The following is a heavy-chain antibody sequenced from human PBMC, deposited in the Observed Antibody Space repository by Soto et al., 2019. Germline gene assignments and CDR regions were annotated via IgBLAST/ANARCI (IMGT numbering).Heavy chain of an antibody. J-gene: IGHJ4*02. CDR3: ARVRYCSDNSCYSWFDY. Sequence: PGGSLRLSCAASGFTFSDSYTNSIRQAPGKGLEWVSRISSDGSSTTYADSVKGRFTISRDNAENSLHLQMNSLRAEDTAVYYCARVRYCSDNSCYSWFDYWGQGTLVTVSS. D-gene: IGHD2-15*01. CDR1: GFTFSDSY. CDR2: ISSDGSST. V-gene: IGHV3-74*01.